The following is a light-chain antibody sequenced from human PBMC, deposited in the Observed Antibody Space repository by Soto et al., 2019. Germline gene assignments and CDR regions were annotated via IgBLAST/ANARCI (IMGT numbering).Light chain of an antibody. CDR2: GAS. CDR1: QSVSTY. CDR3: QQYDSWPPSYT. J-gene: IGKJ2*01. Sequence: EIVMTQSPATLSVSLGDRATLSCRASQSVSTYLAWYQQKPGQAPRLLIYGASTRATGIPARFSGSGSEIDFTLTISSLQSEDFAVYYCQQYDSWPPSYTFGQGTKLEIK. V-gene: IGKV3-15*01.